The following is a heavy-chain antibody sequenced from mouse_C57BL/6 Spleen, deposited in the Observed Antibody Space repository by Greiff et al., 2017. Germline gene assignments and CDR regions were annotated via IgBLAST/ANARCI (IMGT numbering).Heavy chain of an antibody. D-gene: IGHD6-2*01. V-gene: IGHV1-76*01. CDR2: IYPGSGNT. CDR3: ARSLRERNARDY. CDR1: GYTFTDYY. J-gene: IGHJ4*01. Sequence: QVQLQQSGAELVRPGASVQLSCKASGYTFTDYYINWVKQRPGQGLEWIARIYPGSGNTYYNEKFKGKATLTAEKSSSTAYMQRSSLTSEDTAVYFCARSLRERNARDYWGQGTSVTVAS.